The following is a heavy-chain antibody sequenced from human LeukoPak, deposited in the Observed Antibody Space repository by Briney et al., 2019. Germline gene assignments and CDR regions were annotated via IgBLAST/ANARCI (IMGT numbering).Heavy chain of an antibody. CDR1: GFTFSSYA. Sequence: GSLRLSCAASGFTFSSYAMHWVRQAPGKGLEWVAVSAHDEVGKQFADSVKGRFTLSRDNSRDSVHLQMNRLRDEDTAVYYCAKDRGYGEHEPFESWGQGSLVTVSS. D-gene: IGHD4/OR15-4a*01. V-gene: IGHV3-30*04. CDR3: AKDRGYGEHEPFES. J-gene: IGHJ4*02. CDR2: SAHDEVGK.